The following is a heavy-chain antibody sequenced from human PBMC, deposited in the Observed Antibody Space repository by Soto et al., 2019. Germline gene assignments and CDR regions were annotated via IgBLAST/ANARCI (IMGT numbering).Heavy chain of an antibody. CDR2: IYYSGST. CDR1: GGSISSYY. CDR3: ARAAAAPARWWFDP. V-gene: IGHV4-59*01. D-gene: IGHD6-13*01. J-gene: IGHJ5*02. Sequence: PSETLSLTCTVSGGSISSYYWSWIRQPPGKGLEWIGYIYYSGSTNYNPSLKSRVTISVDTSKNQFSLKLSSVTAADTAVYYCARAAAAPARWWFDPWGQGTLVTVSS.